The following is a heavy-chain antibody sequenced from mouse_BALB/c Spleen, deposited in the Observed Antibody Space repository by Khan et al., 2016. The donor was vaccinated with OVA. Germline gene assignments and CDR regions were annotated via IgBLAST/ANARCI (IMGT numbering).Heavy chain of an antibody. CDR2: INPGSGST. CDR3: ARDDYGNFLYFDY. V-gene: IGHV1-54*03. J-gene: IGHJ2*01. CDR1: GYAFTHYL. D-gene: IGHD2-1*01. Sequence: QIQLVQSGGEVIRPGTSVKVSCKASGYAFTHYLIEWVKQRPGQGLEWIGVINPGSGSTNYNEKFKGKAILTVDKSSSTAYMQLSSLTSNDSAVYFCARDDYGNFLYFDYWGQGTTLTVSS.